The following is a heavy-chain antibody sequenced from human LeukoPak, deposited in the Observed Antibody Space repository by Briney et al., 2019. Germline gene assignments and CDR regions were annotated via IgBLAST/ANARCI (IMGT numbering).Heavy chain of an antibody. J-gene: IGHJ5*02. Sequence: GGSLRLSCAASGFTFSSHAMNWVRQAPGKGLEWVSSIGGIGASTYYADSVKGRFTISRDNSKNTLYLQMNSLRAEDTALYYCAKAAYGDYVNWFDPWGQGTLVTVSS. V-gene: IGHV3-23*01. CDR2: IGGIGAST. D-gene: IGHD4-17*01. CDR3: AKAAYGDYVNWFDP. CDR1: GFTFSSHA.